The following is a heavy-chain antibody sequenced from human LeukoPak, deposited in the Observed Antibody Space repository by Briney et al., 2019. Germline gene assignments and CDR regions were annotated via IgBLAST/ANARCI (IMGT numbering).Heavy chain of an antibody. D-gene: IGHD6-13*01. CDR3: AKDLAAAGQGGNAFDI. V-gene: IGHV3-30*18. Sequence: PGGSLTLSCAASGFTFSSYGMHWVRQAPGKGLEWVAVISYDGSNKYYADSVKGRFTISRDNFKNTLFLQMNSLRDEDTAVYYCAKDLAAAGQGGNAFDIWGQGTMVTVSS. J-gene: IGHJ3*02. CDR2: ISYDGSNK. CDR1: GFTFSSYG.